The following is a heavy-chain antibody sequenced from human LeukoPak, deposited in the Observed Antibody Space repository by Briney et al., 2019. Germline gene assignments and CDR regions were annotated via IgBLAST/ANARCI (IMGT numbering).Heavy chain of an antibody. J-gene: IGHJ4*02. CDR1: EFAFSTYN. V-gene: IGHV3-48*02. D-gene: IGHD6-13*01. Sequence: PGGSLRLSCAASEFAFSTYNMNWVRQAPGKGLEWVSYISTVSSTTYYADSVKGRFTISRDNVENSLYLQMNSLRDEDTAVYYCARVAAGYSVNYFDYWGQGTLVTVSS. CDR2: ISTVSSTT. CDR3: ARVAAGYSVNYFDY.